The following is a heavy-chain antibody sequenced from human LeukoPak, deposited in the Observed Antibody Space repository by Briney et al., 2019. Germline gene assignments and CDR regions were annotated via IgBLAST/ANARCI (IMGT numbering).Heavy chain of an antibody. CDR3: ARDDSRRGFYYYYGMDV. CDR2: TSSSSSYI. J-gene: IGHJ6*02. CDR1: GFTFSSYS. Sequence: GGSLRLSCAASGFTFSSYSMNWVRQAPGKGLEWVSSTSSSSSYIYYADSVKGRFTISRDNAKNSLYLQMNSLRAEDTAVYYCARDDSRRGFYYYYGMDVWGQGTTVTVSS. V-gene: IGHV3-21*01. D-gene: IGHD3-3*01.